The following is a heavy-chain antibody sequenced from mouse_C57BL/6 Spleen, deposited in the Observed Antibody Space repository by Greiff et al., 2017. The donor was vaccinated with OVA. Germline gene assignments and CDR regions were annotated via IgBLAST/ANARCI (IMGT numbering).Heavy chain of an antibody. CDR2: ILPGSGST. Sequence: QVQLQQSGAELMKPGASVKLSCKATGYTFTGYWIEWVKQRPGHGLEWIGEILPGSGSTNYNEKFKGKATFTADTSSNTAYMQISSLTTEDSAIYYCGGLGGNYDGAWFAYWGQGTLVTVSA. CDR1: GYTFTGYW. D-gene: IGHD2-4*01. V-gene: IGHV1-9*01. CDR3: GGLGGNYDGAWFAY. J-gene: IGHJ3*01.